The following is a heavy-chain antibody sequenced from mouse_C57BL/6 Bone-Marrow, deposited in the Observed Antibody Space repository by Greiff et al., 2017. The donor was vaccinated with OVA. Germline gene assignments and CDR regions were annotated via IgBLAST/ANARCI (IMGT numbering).Heavy chain of an antibody. CDR1: GFTFSDYG. Sequence: EVHLVESGGGLVKPGGSLKLSCAASGFTFSDYGMHWVRQAPEKGLEWVAYISSGSSTIYYADTVKGRFTISRDNAKNTLFLQMTSLRSEDTAMYYCAMYGSSFAMDYWGQGTSVTVSS. CDR3: AMYGSSFAMDY. V-gene: IGHV5-17*01. J-gene: IGHJ4*01. D-gene: IGHD1-1*01. CDR2: ISSGSSTI.